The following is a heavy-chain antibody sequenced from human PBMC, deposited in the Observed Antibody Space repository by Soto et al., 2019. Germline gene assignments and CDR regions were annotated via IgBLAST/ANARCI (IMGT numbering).Heavy chain of an antibody. Sequence: QVQLQESGPGLVKPSETLSLTCTVSGGPITTTIWWAWVRLPPGKGLEWIGELHHDGTTNYNPSLESRITMSLAKSNNHFSLQLTSVTAADTAIYYCATQTISYTWGVWGRGTTVTVSS. CDR3: ATQTISYTWGV. V-gene: IGHV4-4*02. D-gene: IGHD3-16*01. J-gene: IGHJ6*02. CDR1: GGPITTTIW. CDR2: LHHDGTT.